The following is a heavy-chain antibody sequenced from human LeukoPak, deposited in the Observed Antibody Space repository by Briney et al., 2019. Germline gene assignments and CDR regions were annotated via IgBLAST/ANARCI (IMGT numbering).Heavy chain of an antibody. CDR1: GGSISSYY. CDR3: ARAGGNSGWFDP. J-gene: IGHJ5*02. V-gene: IGHV4-59*01. D-gene: IGHD4-23*01. CDR2: IYYSGST. Sequence: PSETLSLTCTVSGGSISSYYWSWIRQPPGKGLDGIGYIYYSGSTNYTPSLKSRVTISVDTSKNQFSLKLSSVTAADTAVYYCARAGGNSGWFDPWGQGTLVTVSS.